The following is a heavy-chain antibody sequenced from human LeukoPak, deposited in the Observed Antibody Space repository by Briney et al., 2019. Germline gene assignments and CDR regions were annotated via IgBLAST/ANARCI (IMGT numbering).Heavy chain of an antibody. CDR2: ISSSGSPI. CDR3: ARGPYSSSYYFDY. D-gene: IGHD6-6*01. Sequence: PGGSLRLSCAASGFTFSSYEMNWVRQAPGKGLEWVSYISSSGSPIYYADSVKGRFTISRDNAKNSLYLQMNSLRAEDTAVYYCARGPYSSSYYFDYWGQGTLVTVSS. CDR1: GFTFSSYE. V-gene: IGHV3-48*03. J-gene: IGHJ4*02.